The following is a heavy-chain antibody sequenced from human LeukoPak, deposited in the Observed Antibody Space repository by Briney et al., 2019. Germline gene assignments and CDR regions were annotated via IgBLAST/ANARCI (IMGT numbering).Heavy chain of an antibody. D-gene: IGHD3-22*01. CDR2: INPSGGST. J-gene: IGHJ4*02. CDR3: ARDLYYYDSSGYYLGYFDY. CDR1: GYTFTSYY. Sequence: ASVKVSCKASGYTFTSYYMHWVRQAPGQGLEWMGIINPSGGSTSYAQKFQGRVTMTRDTSTSTAYMELSSLRSEDTAVYYCARDLYYYDSSGYYLGYFDYWGQGTLVTVSS. V-gene: IGHV1-46*01.